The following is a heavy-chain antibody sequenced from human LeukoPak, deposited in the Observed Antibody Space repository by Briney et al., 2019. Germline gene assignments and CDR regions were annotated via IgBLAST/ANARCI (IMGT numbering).Heavy chain of an antibody. J-gene: IGHJ4*02. Sequence: PSETLSLTCTVSGGSISSSSYYWGWIRQPPGKGLEWIGSIYHSGSTYYNPSLKSRVTISVDTSKNQFSLKLSSVTAADTAVYYCARTDTMVRGVIKDSWGQGTLVTVSS. CDR3: ARTDTMVRGVIKDS. D-gene: IGHD3-10*01. CDR1: GGSISSSSYY. CDR2: IYHSGST. V-gene: IGHV4-39*01.